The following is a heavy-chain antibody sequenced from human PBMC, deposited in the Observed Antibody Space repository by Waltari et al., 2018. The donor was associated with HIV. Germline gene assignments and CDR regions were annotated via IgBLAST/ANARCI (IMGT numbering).Heavy chain of an antibody. J-gene: IGHJ4*02. CDR3: ARVTRYSSGWYFDF. V-gene: IGHV3-13*05. CDR1: GFTFSNYD. D-gene: IGHD6-19*01. Sequence: EVHLREWGGGLIQPGGSLRLSCTAPGFTFSNYDVHWVRHSTGKGLEWVSAINPTGDPSYADSVKGRFTISRDNARNSLSLQMDSLRAGDTALYYCARVTRYSSGWYFDFWGQGTLVAVSS. CDR2: INPTGDP.